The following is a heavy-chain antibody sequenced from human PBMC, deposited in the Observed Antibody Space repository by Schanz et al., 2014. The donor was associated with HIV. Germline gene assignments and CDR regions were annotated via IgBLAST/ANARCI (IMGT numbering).Heavy chain of an antibody. V-gene: IGHV3-74*01. J-gene: IGHJ6*02. D-gene: IGHD3-3*01. CDR3: AREASLEWLYVVDV. Sequence: EVQLVESGGGLIQPGGSLRLSCAVSGLTFSAYGMNWVRQAPGKGLVWVSRISSDGSSTSYADSVKGRFTISRDNAKNTLYLQTNSLRGEDTAVYYCAREASLEWLYVVDVWGQGTTVTVSS. CDR2: ISSDGSST. CDR1: GLTFSAYG.